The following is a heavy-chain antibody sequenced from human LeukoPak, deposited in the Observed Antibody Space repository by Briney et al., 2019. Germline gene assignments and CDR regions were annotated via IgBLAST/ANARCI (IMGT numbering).Heavy chain of an antibody. CDR2: VGISSGNT. CDR1: GFTVSDYS. Sequence: PGGSLRLSCAASGFTVSDYSMNWVRQAPGKGLEWISYVGISSGNTKYADSVKGRFTISGDKAKNSLYLQMNSPRVEDTAVYYCARDTKYAFDNWGQGTLVTVSS. CDR3: ARDTKYAFDN. J-gene: IGHJ4*02. V-gene: IGHV3-48*01. D-gene: IGHD2-2*01.